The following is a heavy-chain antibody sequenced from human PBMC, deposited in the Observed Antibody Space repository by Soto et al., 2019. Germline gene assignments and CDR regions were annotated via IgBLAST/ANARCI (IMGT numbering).Heavy chain of an antibody. CDR3: RRSRRYSTDV. Sequence: QLQLQESGPGLVKPSETLSLTCTVSGGSISSSSYWGWIRQPPGKGLEWIGSIYSIGSTYYNPSPTSRVTMSVDTSKNQFSLKLSSVTAADTAVYHCRRSRRYSTDVWGQGTTVTVSS. J-gene: IGHJ6*02. CDR2: IYSIGST. V-gene: IGHV4-39*01. CDR1: GGSISSSSY. D-gene: IGHD6-25*01.